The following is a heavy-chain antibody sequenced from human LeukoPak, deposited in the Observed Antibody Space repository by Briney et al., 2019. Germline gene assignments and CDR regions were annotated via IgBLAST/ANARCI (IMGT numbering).Heavy chain of an antibody. CDR2: LSGSGSST. CDR1: GFTFNNFA. J-gene: IGHJ4*02. Sequence: PGGSLRLSCAASGFTFNNFAMSWVRQAPGKGLDWVSGLSGSGSSTYYADSVKGRFTISRDNSNSTLYLQMNSLRAEDTAVYYCAKRITMVRGVLLNGFDYWGQGTLVTVSS. CDR3: AKRITMVRGVLLNGFDY. V-gene: IGHV3-23*01. D-gene: IGHD3-10*01.